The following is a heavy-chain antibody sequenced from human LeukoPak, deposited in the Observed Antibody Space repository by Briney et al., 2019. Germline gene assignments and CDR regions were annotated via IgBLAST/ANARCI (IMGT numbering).Heavy chain of an antibody. CDR3: ARLSPYYYDSSGYRGYYFDY. CDR2: IDYSGST. CDR1: GGSISSSSYY. Sequence: TSETLSLTCTVSGGSISSSSYYWGWIRQPPGKGLEWIGSIDYSGSTYYNPSLKSRVTISVDTSKNQFSLKLSSVTAADTAVYYCARLSPYYYDSSGYRGYYFDYWGQGTLVTVSS. D-gene: IGHD3-22*01. V-gene: IGHV4-39*01. J-gene: IGHJ4*02.